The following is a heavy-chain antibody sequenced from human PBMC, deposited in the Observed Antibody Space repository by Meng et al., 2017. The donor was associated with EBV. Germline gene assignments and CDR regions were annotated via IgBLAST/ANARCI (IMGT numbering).Heavy chain of an antibody. CDR2: INTYSGKA. CDR1: GYTFRNYA. Sequence: HVEIVLSGSECKRPGASVKVSCKASGYTFRNYAINWMRQVPGQGLEWMGWINTYSGKATFAQGFTGRFVFSLDTPVTTAHLQISGLKTEDSAVYYCARGVEENGSHYPFDSWGQGTLVTVSS. V-gene: IGHV7-4-1*02. J-gene: IGHJ4*02. CDR3: ARGVEENGSHYPFDS. D-gene: IGHD1-1*01.